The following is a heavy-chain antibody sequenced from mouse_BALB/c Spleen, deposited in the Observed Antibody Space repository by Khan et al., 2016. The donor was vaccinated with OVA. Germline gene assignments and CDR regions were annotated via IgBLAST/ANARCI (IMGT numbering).Heavy chain of an antibody. Sequence: VQLKESGPGLVKPSQSLSLTCNVTGYSITSDYAWNWIRQFPGNKLEWMGYISSSGSPNYNQDLKRRISFTRETSTNPFFLQLNSVNTEDTATYYFSREGPRYNYAMDYWGQGTSVTVSS. V-gene: IGHV3-2*02. CDR2: ISSSGSP. CDR3: SREGPRYNYAMDY. D-gene: IGHD4-1*01. J-gene: IGHJ4*01. CDR1: GYSITSDYA.